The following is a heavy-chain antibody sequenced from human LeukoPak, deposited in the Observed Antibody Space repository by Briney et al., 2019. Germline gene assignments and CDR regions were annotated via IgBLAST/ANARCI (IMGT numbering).Heavy chain of an antibody. Sequence: PSETLSLTSTVSGGSISSYYWSWIRQPPGKGLEWIGYIYYSGTTNYNPSLKSRVTISVDTSKNQFSLKLSSVTAADTAVYYCARSNWDTYYFDYWGQGTLVTVSS. CDR2: IYYSGTT. CDR3: ARSNWDTYYFDY. CDR1: GGSISSYY. V-gene: IGHV4-59*08. J-gene: IGHJ4*02. D-gene: IGHD7-27*01.